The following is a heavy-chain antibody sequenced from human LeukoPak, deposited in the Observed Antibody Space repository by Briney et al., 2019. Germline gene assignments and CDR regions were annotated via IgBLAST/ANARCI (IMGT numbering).Heavy chain of an antibody. CDR1: GGTFSSYA. D-gene: IGHD5-24*01. J-gene: IGHJ6*03. Sequence: SVKVSCKASGGTFSSYAISWVRQAPGQRLEWMGGIIPIFGTANYAQKFQGRVTITTDESTSTAYMELSSLRSEDTAVYYCARGATAGYYYYYMDVWGKGTTVTVSS. V-gene: IGHV1-69*05. CDR3: ARGATAGYYYYYMDV. CDR2: IIPIFGTA.